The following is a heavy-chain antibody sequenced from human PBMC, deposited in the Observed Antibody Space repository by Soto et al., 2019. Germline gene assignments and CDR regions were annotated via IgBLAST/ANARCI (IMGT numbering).Heavy chain of an antibody. J-gene: IGHJ6*02. CDR1: GFTFSSYG. Sequence: QVQLVESGGGVVQPGRSLRLSYAASGFTFSSYGMHWVRQAPGKGLEWVAVIWYDGSNKYYADSVKGRFTISRDNSKNTLYLQMNSLRAEDTAVYYCARDGGSWSGYYMFYYYYGMDVWGQGTTVTVSS. V-gene: IGHV3-33*01. CDR3: ARDGGSWSGYYMFYYYYGMDV. D-gene: IGHD3-3*01. CDR2: IWYDGSNK.